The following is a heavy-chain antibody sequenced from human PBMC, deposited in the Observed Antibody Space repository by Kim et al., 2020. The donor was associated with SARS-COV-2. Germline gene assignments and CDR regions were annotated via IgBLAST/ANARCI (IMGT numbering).Heavy chain of an antibody. CDR1: GFTFSSYA. D-gene: IGHD6-13*01. CDR2: ISGSGGST. V-gene: IGHV3-23*01. CDR3: AKDPHSYSSSWYVHY. J-gene: IGHJ4*02. Sequence: GGSLRLSCAASGFTFSSYAMSWVRQAPGKGLEWVSAISGSGGSTYYADSVKGRFTISRDNSKNTLYLQMNSLRAEDTAVYYCAKDPHSYSSSWYVHYWGQGTLVTVSS.